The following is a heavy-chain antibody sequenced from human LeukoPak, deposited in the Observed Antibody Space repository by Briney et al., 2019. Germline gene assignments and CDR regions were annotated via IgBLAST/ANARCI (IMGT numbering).Heavy chain of an antibody. CDR2: ISLTGLT. V-gene: IGHV4-4*02. CDR3: SRENGAFSPFGY. D-gene: IGHD2-8*01. CDR1: GGSILTTNW. J-gene: IGHJ4*02. Sequence: SGTLSLTCAVSGGSILTTNWWSWVRQPPGKGLEWIGEISLTGLTHYNPSLESRVTVSLDKSKNQLSLNLTSVTAADTAVYYCSRENGAFSPFGYWGQGTLVTVLS.